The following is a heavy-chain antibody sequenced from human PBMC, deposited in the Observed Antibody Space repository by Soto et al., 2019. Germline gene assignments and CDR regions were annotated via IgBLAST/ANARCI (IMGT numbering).Heavy chain of an antibody. CDR2: INAGNGNT. CDR3: ARSIVVVTAADY. D-gene: IGHD2-21*02. V-gene: IGHV1-3*01. Sequence: QVQLVQSGAEVKKPGASVKVSCKASGYTFTSYAMHWVRQAPGQSLEWMGWINAGNGNTKYSQKFQGRVTITRDTSASTAYMELSSLRSEDTAVYYWARSIVVVTAADYWGQGTLVTVSS. CDR1: GYTFTSYA. J-gene: IGHJ4*02.